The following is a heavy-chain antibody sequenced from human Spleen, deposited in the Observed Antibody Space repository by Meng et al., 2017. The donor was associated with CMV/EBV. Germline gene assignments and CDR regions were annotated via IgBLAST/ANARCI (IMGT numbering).Heavy chain of an antibody. CDR3: ARGELRFLEWLLTPPFYYYGMDV. CDR2: IWYDGSNK. V-gene: IGHV3-33*01. CDR1: GFTFSAHD. J-gene: IGHJ6*02. Sequence: GGSLRLSCSASGFTFSAHDMHWARQAPGKGLEWVAVIWYDGSNKYYGDPVKGRFTISRDNSKNTLYLQMNSLRAEDTAVYYCARGELRFLEWLLTPPFYYYGMDVWGQGTTVTVSS. D-gene: IGHD3-3*01.